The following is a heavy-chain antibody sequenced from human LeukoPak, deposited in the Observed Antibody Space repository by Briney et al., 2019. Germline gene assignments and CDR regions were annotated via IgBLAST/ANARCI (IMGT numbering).Heavy chain of an antibody. CDR1: GVSISSYY. Sequence: KPSETLSLTCTVSGVSISSYYWSWIRQPPGKGLEWIGYIYYSGSTNYNPSLKSRVTISVDTSKNQFSLKLSSVTAADTAVYYCARAYSSSWYLDYWGQGTLVTVSS. D-gene: IGHD6-13*01. J-gene: IGHJ4*02. CDR3: ARAYSSSWYLDY. CDR2: IYYSGST. V-gene: IGHV4-59*01.